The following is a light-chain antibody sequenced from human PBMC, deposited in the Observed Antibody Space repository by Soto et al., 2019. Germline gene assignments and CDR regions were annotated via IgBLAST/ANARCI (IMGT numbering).Light chain of an antibody. V-gene: IGKV3-15*01. CDR1: ETVRSD. CDR3: QQYNRWPPIT. J-gene: IGKJ5*01. CDR2: DAS. Sequence: EMVMTQSPATPCVAPGEIATLSCRASETVRSDLAWYQQKPGQAPRLLIYDASTRATGIPARFSGSGSGTEFTLTISSLQSEDFAVYYCQQYNRWPPITFGQGTRLEI.